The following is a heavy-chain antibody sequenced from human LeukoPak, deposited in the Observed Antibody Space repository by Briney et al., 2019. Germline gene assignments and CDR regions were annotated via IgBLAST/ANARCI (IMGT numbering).Heavy chain of an antibody. Sequence: GGSLRLSCAASGFTFSSYAMHWVRQAPGKGLGWVAVISYDGSNKYYADSAKGRFTISRDNSKNTLYLQMNSLRAEDTAVYYCARDPEVSGEMATIGTFGYWGQGTLVTVSS. D-gene: IGHD5-24*01. CDR3: ARDPEVSGEMATIGTFGY. V-gene: IGHV3-30-3*01. J-gene: IGHJ4*02. CDR1: GFTFSSYA. CDR2: ISYDGSNK.